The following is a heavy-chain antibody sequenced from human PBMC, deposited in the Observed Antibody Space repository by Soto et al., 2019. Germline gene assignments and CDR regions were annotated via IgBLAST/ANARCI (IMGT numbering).Heavy chain of an antibody. CDR1: GLTFNSYA. D-gene: IGHD2-15*01. V-gene: IGHV3-23*01. J-gene: IGHJ4*02. Sequence: EVQLLESGGGLVQPGGSLRLSCVGSGLTFNSYAMNWVRQAPGKGLEWVSGISASGGSTYYAESVKGRFTISRDNVKNTVYLQMNSLRAEDTAVYYCAKGGCSDGSCYFDYWGQGTLVTVSS. CDR3: AKGGCSDGSCYFDY. CDR2: ISASGGST.